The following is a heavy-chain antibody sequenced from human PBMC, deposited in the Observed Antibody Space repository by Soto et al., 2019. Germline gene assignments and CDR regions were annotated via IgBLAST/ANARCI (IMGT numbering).Heavy chain of an antibody. J-gene: IGHJ4*02. CDR3: TPLALKYNSDWYPLSD. CDR2: IKSETDGGTI. Sequence: EVQLVESGGGLVKPGGSLRLSCAGSGFTFSNVWMNWVRQATGKGLEWVGRIKSETDGGTIDYAAPVNGRFTISRDDTNNTLYMQMNILKNEDTATYYCTPLALKYNSDWYPLSDWGQGTRVTVSS. D-gene: IGHD6-19*01. CDR1: GFTFSNVW. V-gene: IGHV3-15*07.